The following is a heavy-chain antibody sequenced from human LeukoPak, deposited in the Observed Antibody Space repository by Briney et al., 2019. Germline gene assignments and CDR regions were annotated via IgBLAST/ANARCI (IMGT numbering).Heavy chain of an antibody. J-gene: IGHJ5*02. CDR3: ARGGPTGALDDNWFDP. CDR1: GGSIRRSY. CDR2: FYLSGS. Sequence: SETLSLTCTVSGGSIRRSYWSWIRQPPGRGLEWIGYFYLSGSNYNPSLKSRVTMSLDTSKNQFSLRLSPVTAADSAVYYCARGGPTGALDDNWFDPWGQGTLVTVSS. V-gene: IGHV4-4*09. D-gene: IGHD4-11*01.